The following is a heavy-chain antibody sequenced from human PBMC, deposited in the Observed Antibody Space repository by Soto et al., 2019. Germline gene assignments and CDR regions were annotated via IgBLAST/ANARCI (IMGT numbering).Heavy chain of an antibody. J-gene: IGHJ6*02. CDR3: ARGRAYCSSTSCLIGYYYYYGMDV. D-gene: IGHD2-2*01. CDR1: GYTFTSYA. Sequence: ASVKVSCKASGYTFTSYAMHWVRQAPGQRLEWMRWINAGNGNTKYSQKFQGRVTITRDTSASTAYMELSSLRSEDTAVYYCARGRAYCSSTSCLIGYYYYYGMDVWGQGTTVTVSS. CDR2: INAGNGNT. V-gene: IGHV1-3*01.